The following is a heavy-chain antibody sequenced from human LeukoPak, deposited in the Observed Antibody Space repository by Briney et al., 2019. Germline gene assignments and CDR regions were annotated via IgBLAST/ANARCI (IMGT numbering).Heavy chain of an antibody. J-gene: IGHJ5*02. Sequence: SETLSLTCAVYGGSFSGYYWSWIRQPPGKGLEWIGEINHSGSTNYNPSLKSRVTISVDTSKNQFSLKLSSVTAADTAVYYCARHRSTTVTTLGNWFDPWGQGTLVIVSS. V-gene: IGHV4-34*01. CDR3: ARHRSTTVTTLGNWFDP. CDR2: INHSGST. CDR1: GGSFSGYY. D-gene: IGHD4-11*01.